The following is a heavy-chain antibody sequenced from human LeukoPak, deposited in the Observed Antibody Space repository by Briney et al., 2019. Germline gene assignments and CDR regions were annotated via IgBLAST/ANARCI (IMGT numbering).Heavy chain of an antibody. Sequence: PSGGPLRLSCEPSGFTSGSNVMHWSRQAPGKGLDGLAIISYDGSHEYYADSVKGRFTISRDNSKNTLYLQMNSLRAADTAVYYCATDKGTSYLSSFDYWGQGTLVTVSS. CDR2: ISYDGSHE. CDR3: ATDKGTSYLSSFDY. D-gene: IGHD6-6*01. CDR1: GFTSGSNV. V-gene: IGHV3-30*04. J-gene: IGHJ4*02.